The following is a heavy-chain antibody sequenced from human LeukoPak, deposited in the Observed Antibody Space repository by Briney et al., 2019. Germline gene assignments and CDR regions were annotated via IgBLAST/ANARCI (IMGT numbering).Heavy chain of an antibody. V-gene: IGHV3-74*01. CDR2: TNSDGSIT. CDR1: GFNFENFW. CDR3: ARHFSVATTSPLQH. D-gene: IGHD5-12*01. J-gene: IGHJ1*01. Sequence: PGGSLRLSCAASGFNFENFWLPWVRQVPGKGLVWVSRTNSDGSITTYADSVKGRFTISRDNAKNTLYLQMNSLRVEDTALYYCARHFSVATTSPLQHWGQGTLVTVSS.